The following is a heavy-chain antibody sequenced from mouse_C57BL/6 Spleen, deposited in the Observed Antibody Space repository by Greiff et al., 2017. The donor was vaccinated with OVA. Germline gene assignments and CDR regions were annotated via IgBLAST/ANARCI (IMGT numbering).Heavy chain of an antibody. Sequence: VMLVESGPGILQPSQTLSLSCSFSGFSLSTFGMGVGWIRQPSGKGLEWLAHIWWDDDKYYNPALKSRLTISKDTSKNRVVHKIASVDTADTATYYCARREATTAAYYFDDWGQGTTLTVSS. CDR3: ARREATTAAYYFDD. V-gene: IGHV8-8*01. CDR2: IWWDDDK. CDR1: GFSLSTFGMG. D-gene: IGHD1-2*01. J-gene: IGHJ2*01.